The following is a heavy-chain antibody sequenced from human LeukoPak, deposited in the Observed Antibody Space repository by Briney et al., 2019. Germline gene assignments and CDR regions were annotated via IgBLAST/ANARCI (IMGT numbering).Heavy chain of an antibody. Sequence: GGSLRLSCAASGFTFNYYAMSWVRQAPGKGLEWVSGISDNEGSTYYTDSLKGRFTISRDNTTNEVYPQMHNLRPDDTAVYFCARHDSFIPYWGQGTLVTVSS. CDR3: ARHDSFIPY. CDR2: ISDNEGST. J-gene: IGHJ4*02. V-gene: IGHV3-23*01. D-gene: IGHD5-18*01. CDR1: GFTFNYYA.